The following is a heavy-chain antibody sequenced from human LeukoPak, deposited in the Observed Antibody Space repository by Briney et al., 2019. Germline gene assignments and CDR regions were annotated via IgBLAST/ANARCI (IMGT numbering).Heavy chain of an antibody. J-gene: IGHJ4*02. CDR3: AKRLCGGVCNSGFDY. CDR1: GFPFSIYA. V-gene: IGHV3-23*01. Sequence: GGSLTLSCAASGFPFSIYAMKWVRQAPGKGLEWVSLISDNGEWTYYADSVKGRFTVSRDNSENTLYLQLSSLRAEDTAVYYCAKRLCGGVCNSGFDYWGQGALVTVSS. CDR2: ISDNGEWT. D-gene: IGHD2-8*02.